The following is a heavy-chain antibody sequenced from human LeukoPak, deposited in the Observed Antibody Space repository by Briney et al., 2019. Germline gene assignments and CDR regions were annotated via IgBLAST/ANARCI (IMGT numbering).Heavy chain of an antibody. CDR1: GSTFSKYW. Sequence: GGSLRLSCAASGSTFSKYWMLWVRQAPGKGLESVSRINTDGTVTTYADSVKGRFTVSRDNADNTMFMQMNSVRDEDTAVYYCATKQWLAPPPDSWGQGTPVTVSS. J-gene: IGHJ4*02. CDR2: INTDGTVT. CDR3: ATKQWLAPPPDS. V-gene: IGHV3-74*01. D-gene: IGHD6-19*01.